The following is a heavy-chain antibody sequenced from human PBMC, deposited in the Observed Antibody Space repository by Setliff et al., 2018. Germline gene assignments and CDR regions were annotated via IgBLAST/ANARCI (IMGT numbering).Heavy chain of an antibody. V-gene: IGHV4-39*07. J-gene: IGHJ4*02. CDR1: GGSISSSSYY. Sequence: PSETLSLTCTVSGGSISSSSYYWGWIRQPPGKGLEWIGSIYYSGSTYYNPSLKSRVTILSDTSKNQFSLILSSVTAADTAVYYCASERESTSRQTYFDSWGQGTLVTVSS. CDR2: IYYSGST. D-gene: IGHD1-26*01. CDR3: ASERESTSRQTYFDS.